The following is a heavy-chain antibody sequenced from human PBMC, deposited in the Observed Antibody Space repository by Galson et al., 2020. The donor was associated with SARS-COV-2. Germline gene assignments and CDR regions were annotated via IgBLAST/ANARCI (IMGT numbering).Heavy chain of an antibody. V-gene: IGHV1-18*01. CDR1: GYTFNSYG. J-gene: IGHJ4*02. CDR3: ARDRVVAAGTPGEY. CDR2: ISVYSGNT. D-gene: IGHD2-2*01. Sequence: ASVKVSCKASGYTFNSYGVNWVRRAPGQGLEWMGWISVYSGNTHYAQKFQGRVSMTADTSTSTAYVELRSLRSDETAVYYCARDRVVAAGTPGEYWGQGTQVTVYS.